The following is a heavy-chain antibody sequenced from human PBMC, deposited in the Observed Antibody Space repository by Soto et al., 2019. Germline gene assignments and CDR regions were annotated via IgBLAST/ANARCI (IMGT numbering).Heavy chain of an antibody. CDR2: IYYSGNT. J-gene: IGHJ4*02. V-gene: IGHV4-39*01. Sequence: TSETLSLTCTVSGASISSSRYYWGWIRQSPGKGLEWIGSIYYSGNTYYNPSLKSRVTISVDTSKNQFSLQLTSVTAADTAVYYCARPPDVDIAMTAFDYWGQGTLVTVSS. CDR3: ARPPDVDIAMTAFDY. CDR1: GASISSSRYY. D-gene: IGHD5-18*01.